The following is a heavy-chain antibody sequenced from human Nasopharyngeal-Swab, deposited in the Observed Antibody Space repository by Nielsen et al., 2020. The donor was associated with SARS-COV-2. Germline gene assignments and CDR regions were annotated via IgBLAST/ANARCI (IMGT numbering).Heavy chain of an antibody. CDR2: IRTSVEGGM. J-gene: IGHJ4*02. V-gene: IGHV3-23*01. D-gene: IGHD3-10*01. CDR1: GFTFDNFA. CDR3: AKYLGALDY. Sequence: GESLKISCEASGFTFDNFAMNWVRQAPGRGLEWISNIRTSVEGGMFYAYSVKGRFTISRDNSKNTLYLQMNRLRAEDTAVYYCAKYLGALDYWGQGTLVTVSS.